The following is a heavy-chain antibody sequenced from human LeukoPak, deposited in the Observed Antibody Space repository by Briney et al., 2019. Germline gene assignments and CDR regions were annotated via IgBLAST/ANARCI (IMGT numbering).Heavy chain of an antibody. V-gene: IGHV3-23*01. CDR3: ARGLSAPYGMDV. J-gene: IGHJ6*02. D-gene: IGHD1-26*01. CDR2: ISGSGGST. Sequence: GGSLRLSCAASGFTFSSYAMSWVRQAPGKGLEWVSAISGSGGSTYYADSVKGRFTISRDNSKNTLYLQMDSLRADDTAVYYCARGLSAPYGMDVWGQGTTVTVSS. CDR1: GFTFSSYA.